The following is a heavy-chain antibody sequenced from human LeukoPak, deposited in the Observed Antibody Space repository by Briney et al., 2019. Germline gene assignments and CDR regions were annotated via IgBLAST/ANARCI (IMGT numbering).Heavy chain of an antibody. D-gene: IGHD3-10*01. CDR1: GYTFTGDY. CDR3: ARDYASGSYHDY. Sequence: ASVKVSCKASGYTFTGDYLHWVRQAPGQGLEWMGWMNPNSGGTNYAQKFQGRVTMTRDTSISTAYMELSRLRSDDTAVYYCARDYASGSYHDYWGQGSLVTVSS. V-gene: IGHV1-2*02. CDR2: MNPNSGGT. J-gene: IGHJ4*02.